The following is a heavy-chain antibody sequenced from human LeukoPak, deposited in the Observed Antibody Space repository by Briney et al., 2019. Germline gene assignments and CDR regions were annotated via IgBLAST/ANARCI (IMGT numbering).Heavy chain of an antibody. CDR1: RFTFSSYA. Sequence: GGSLRLSCAASRFTFSSYAMHWVRQAPGKGPEWVAVISYDGSNKYYADSVKGRFTISRDNSKNTLYLQMNSLRAEDTAVYYCAREVVCSSTSCYLGEVDYWGQGTLVTVSS. D-gene: IGHD2-2*01. CDR2: ISYDGSNK. J-gene: IGHJ4*02. CDR3: AREVVCSSTSCYLGEVDY. V-gene: IGHV3-30-3*01.